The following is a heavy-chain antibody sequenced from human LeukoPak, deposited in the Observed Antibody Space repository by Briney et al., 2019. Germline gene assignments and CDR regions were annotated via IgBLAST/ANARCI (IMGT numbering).Heavy chain of an antibody. D-gene: IGHD2-2*01. V-gene: IGHV1-18*01. CDR3: ARDSDLYCSTTCCQGPLNI. CDR2: ISVYHGIT. CDR1: GYTFTNYG. Sequence: WASVKVSCKASGYTFTNYGISWVRQAPGQGLEWMGWISVYHGITNYAQNLQGRVTMTTDTFTSTAYMEVRSLRSDDTAVYYCARDSDLYCSTTCCQGPLNIWGQGTMVAVSS. J-gene: IGHJ3*02.